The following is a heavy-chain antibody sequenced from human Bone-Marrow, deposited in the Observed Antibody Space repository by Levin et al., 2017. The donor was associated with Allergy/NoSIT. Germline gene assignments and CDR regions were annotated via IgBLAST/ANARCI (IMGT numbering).Heavy chain of an antibody. D-gene: IGHD3-3*01. CDR1: GYTFTGYY. CDR2: INPNSGGT. CDR3: ARALGVVPYGMDV. Sequence: ASVKVSCKASGYTFTGYYMHWVRQAPGQGLEWMGWINPNSGGTNYAQKFQGRVTMTRDTSISTAYMELSRLRSDDTAVYYCARALGVVPYGMDVWGQGTTVTVSS. J-gene: IGHJ6*02. V-gene: IGHV1-2*02.